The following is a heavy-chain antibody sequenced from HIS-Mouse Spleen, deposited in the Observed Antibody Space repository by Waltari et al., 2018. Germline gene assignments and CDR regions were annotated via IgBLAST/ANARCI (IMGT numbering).Heavy chain of an antibody. D-gene: IGHD6-13*01. CDR2: IYYRGAT. J-gene: IGHJ2*01. Sequence: QLQLQESGPGLVKPSETLSLTCTVSGGSISSSSYYWGWIRQPPGKGLEWIGRIYYRGATCYNRSLKSRVTISVDTSKNQFSLKLSSVTAADTAVYYCAREIPYSSSWYDWYFDLWGRGTLVTVSS. V-gene: IGHV4-39*07. CDR1: GGSISSSSYY. CDR3: AREIPYSSSWYDWYFDL.